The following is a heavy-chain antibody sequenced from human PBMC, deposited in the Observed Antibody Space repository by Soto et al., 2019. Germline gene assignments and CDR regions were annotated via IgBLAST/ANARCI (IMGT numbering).Heavy chain of an antibody. CDR3: ARGSLAARPVSDY. CDR1: GGSISSSNW. J-gene: IGHJ4*02. V-gene: IGHV4-4*02. D-gene: IGHD6-6*01. Sequence: PSETLSLTCAVSGGSISSSNWWSWVRQPPGKGLEWIGEIYHSGSTNYNPSLKSRVTISVDKSKNQFSLKLSSVTAADTAVYYCARGSLAARPVSDYWGKGTRVTVAS. CDR2: IYHSGST.